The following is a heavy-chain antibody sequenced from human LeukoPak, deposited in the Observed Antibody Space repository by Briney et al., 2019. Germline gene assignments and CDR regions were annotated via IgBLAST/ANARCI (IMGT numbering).Heavy chain of an antibody. CDR1: GFTFSSYA. J-gene: IGHJ4*02. CDR2: ISGSGGST. D-gene: IGHD1-26*01. CDR3: AKDTRELMGPFDY. Sequence: GGSLRLSCAASGFTFSSYAMSWVRQAPGEGLEWVSAISGSGGSTYYADSVKGRFTISRDNSKNTLYLQMNSLRAEDTAVYYCAKDTRELMGPFDYWGQGTLVTVSS. V-gene: IGHV3-23*01.